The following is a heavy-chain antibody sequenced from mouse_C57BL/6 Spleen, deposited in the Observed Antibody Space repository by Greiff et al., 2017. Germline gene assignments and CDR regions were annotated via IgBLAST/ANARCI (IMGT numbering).Heavy chain of an antibody. CDR2: INPSNGGT. V-gene: IGHV1-53*01. J-gene: IGHJ4*01. Sequence: QVQLQQPGTELVKPGASVKLSCKASGYTFTSYWMHWVKQRPGQGLEWIGNINPSNGGTNYNEKFKSKATLTADKSSSTAYMQHSSLTSEDSAVYYCAREGFDDGAAMDYWGQGTSVTVSS. CDR3: AREGFDDGAAMDY. CDR1: GYTFTSYW. D-gene: IGHD2-12*01.